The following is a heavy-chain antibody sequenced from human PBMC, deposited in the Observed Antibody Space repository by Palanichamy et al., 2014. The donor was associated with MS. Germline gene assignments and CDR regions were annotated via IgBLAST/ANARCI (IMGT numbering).Heavy chain of an antibody. V-gene: IGHV3-21*01. CDR1: GFTFSSYS. CDR3: ARDGRAGTTSDAFDI. D-gene: IGHD1-1*01. CDR2: ISSSSSYI. Sequence: EVQLVESGGGLVKPGGSLRLSCAASGFTFSSYSMNWVRQAPGKGLEWVSSISSSSSYIYYADSVKGRFTISRDNAKNSLYLQMNSLRAEDTAVYYCARDGRAGTTSDAFDIWGQGTMVTVSS. J-gene: IGHJ3*02.